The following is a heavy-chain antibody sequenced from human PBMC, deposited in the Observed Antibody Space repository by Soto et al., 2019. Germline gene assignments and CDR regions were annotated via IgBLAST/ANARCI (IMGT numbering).Heavy chain of an antibody. J-gene: IGHJ4*02. CDR3: ERSGGIDH. V-gene: IGHV3-74*01. CDR2: IQSDGSSI. Sequence: EVQMVESGGGLVQPGGSLRLSCAASGFIFNNYWMHWVRQVPGKGLMWVSRIQSDGSSIDYADSVKGRFTISRDNAKNTLYLKMNSRGVEDTAVYYWERSGGIDHWGKGPLATVSA. CDR1: GFIFNNYW. D-gene: IGHD1-26*01.